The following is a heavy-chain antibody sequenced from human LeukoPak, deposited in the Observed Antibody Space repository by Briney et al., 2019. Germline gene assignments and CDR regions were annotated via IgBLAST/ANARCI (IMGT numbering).Heavy chain of an antibody. Sequence: LGESLKISCKGSGYSFTSYWIGWVRQMPGKGLEWMGIIYPGDSDTRYSPSFQGQVTISADKSISTAYLQWSSLKASDTAMYYCARGAGNYYDSSGYYYVLGYWGQGTLVTVSS. J-gene: IGHJ4*02. CDR1: GYSFTSYW. V-gene: IGHV5-51*01. CDR2: IYPGDSDT. CDR3: ARGAGNYYDSSGYYYVLGY. D-gene: IGHD3-22*01.